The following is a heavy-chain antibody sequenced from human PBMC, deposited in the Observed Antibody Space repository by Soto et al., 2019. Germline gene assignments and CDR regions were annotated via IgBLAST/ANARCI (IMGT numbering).Heavy chain of an antibody. CDR1: GFSFSSYA. Sequence: QVRLVESGGGVVQPGRSLRLSCTASGFSFSSYAMYWFRHPPGKGLEWVAVISHDGINKHYADSVKGRVTVSRDNSNHSLDLQLNSLRGEDTAMYYCARDMYSSDYFVKWFEPWGQGTLVTVSS. V-gene: IGHV3-30-3*01. CDR2: ISHDGINK. D-gene: IGHD6-19*01. J-gene: IGHJ5*02. CDR3: ARDMYSSDYFVKWFEP.